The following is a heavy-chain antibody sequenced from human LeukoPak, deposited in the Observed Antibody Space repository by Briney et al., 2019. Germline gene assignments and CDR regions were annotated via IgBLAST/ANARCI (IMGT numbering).Heavy chain of an antibody. CDR1: GFTFSSYA. Sequence: GGSLRLSCAASGFTFSSYAMSRVRQAPGKGLEWVSAISGSGGSTYYADSVKGRFTISRDNSKNTLYLQMNSLRAEDTAVYYCAKVRGFGDDVENYFDYWGQGTLVTVSS. CDR2: ISGSGGST. J-gene: IGHJ4*02. V-gene: IGHV3-23*01. CDR3: AKVRGFGDDVENYFDY. D-gene: IGHD3-10*01.